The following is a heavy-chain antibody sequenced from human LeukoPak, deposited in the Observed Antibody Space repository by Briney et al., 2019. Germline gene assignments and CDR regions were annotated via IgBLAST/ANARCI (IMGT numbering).Heavy chain of an antibody. V-gene: IGHV4-4*07. CDR2: IHTSGST. D-gene: IGHD1-7*01. CDR3: ARGITGTTPYYLDY. Sequence: SETLSLTCTVSGVSISSYYWSWIRQPAGKGLEWIGRIHTSGSTNYNPSLKSRVTMSVDTSKNQFSLKLSSVTAADTAVYYCARGITGTTPYYLDYWGQGTLVTVSS. CDR1: GVSISSYY. J-gene: IGHJ4*02.